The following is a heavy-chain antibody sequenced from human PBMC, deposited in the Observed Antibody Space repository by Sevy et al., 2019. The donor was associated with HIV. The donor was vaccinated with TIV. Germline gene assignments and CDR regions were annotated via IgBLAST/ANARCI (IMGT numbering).Heavy chain of an antibody. CDR1: GYTFTGYY. CDR3: ARDGGYCSAITCSSFNRFDS. Sequence: ASVKVSCKASGYTFTGYYMHWVRQAPGQGLEWMGWINPNSGGTNYAQKFQDRVTMTRDTSISTDYMELSGLKSDDTAVYYCARDGGYCSAITCSSFNRFDSWGQGTLVTVSS. D-gene: IGHD2-15*01. V-gene: IGHV1-2*02. J-gene: IGHJ5*01. CDR2: INPNSGGT.